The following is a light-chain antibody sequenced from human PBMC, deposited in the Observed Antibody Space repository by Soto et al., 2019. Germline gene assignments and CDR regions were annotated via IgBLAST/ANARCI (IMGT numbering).Light chain of an antibody. J-gene: IGKJ1*01. V-gene: IGKV1-5*01. Sequence: IQLTQSPATLSASLGDRVTITCRARQSISRWLAWYQQKPGKAPKLLIYDASILERGVPSRFSGSGSGTEFTLTITSLQPDDVATYYCQQYNSYRTFGQGTKVEIK. CDR3: QQYNSYRT. CDR1: QSISRW. CDR2: DAS.